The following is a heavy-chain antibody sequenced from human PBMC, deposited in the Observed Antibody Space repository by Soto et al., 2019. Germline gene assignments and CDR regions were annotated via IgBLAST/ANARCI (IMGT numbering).Heavy chain of an antibody. CDR3: AAVLLWFGELSKNDY. J-gene: IGHJ4*02. D-gene: IGHD3-10*01. Sequence: EVQLVESGGGLVQPGGSLRLSCAASGFTFSSYEMNWVRQAPGKGLEWVSYISSSGSTIYYADSVKGRFTISRDNAKNSLYLQMNSLRAEDTAVYYCAAVLLWFGELSKNDYWGQGTLVTVSS. CDR1: GFTFSSYE. V-gene: IGHV3-48*03. CDR2: ISSSGSTI.